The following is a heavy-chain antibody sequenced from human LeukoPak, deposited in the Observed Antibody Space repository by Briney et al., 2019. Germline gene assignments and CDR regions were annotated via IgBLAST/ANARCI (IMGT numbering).Heavy chain of an antibody. Sequence: PGGSLRLSCAASGFPFSSYARSWVRQAPGKGLEWVSAVSYTGGMTYYADSVKGRFTISRDNFKNILYLQMNGLRAEDTAVYYCAKDGRSDLGDHHEYFDYWGQGTLVTVSS. V-gene: IGHV3-23*01. D-gene: IGHD4-17*01. J-gene: IGHJ4*02. CDR1: GFPFSSYA. CDR2: VSYTGGMT. CDR3: AKDGRSDLGDHHEYFDY.